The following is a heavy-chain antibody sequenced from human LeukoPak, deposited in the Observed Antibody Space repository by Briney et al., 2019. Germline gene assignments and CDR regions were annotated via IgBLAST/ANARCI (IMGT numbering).Heavy chain of an antibody. CDR1: GFTFGDYS. CDR3: ARASNYGGGFDY. CDR2: IKQDGSEE. D-gene: IGHD4-11*01. J-gene: IGHJ4*02. V-gene: IGHV3-7*01. Sequence: GGSLRLSCTASGFTFGDYSMSWVRQAPGKGLEWVANIKQDGSEEYYVDSVKGRFTISRDNAKNSLYLQMNSLRAEDTAVYYCARASNYGGGFDYWGQGTLVTVSS.